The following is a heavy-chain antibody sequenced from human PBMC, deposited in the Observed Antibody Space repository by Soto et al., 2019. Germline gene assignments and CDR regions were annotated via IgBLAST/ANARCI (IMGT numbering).Heavy chain of an antibody. CDR3: ARDFAHFDS. J-gene: IGHJ4*02. CDR1: GGSISSYY. D-gene: IGHD3-3*01. V-gene: IGHV4-4*07. Sequence: PSETLSLTCTVSGGSISSYYWSWIRQPAGKGLEWIGRIYTSGSTNYNPSLKSRVSISMDTPKNQFSLNLDSVTAADAAVYFCARDFAHFDSWGQGTLVTVSS. CDR2: IYTSGST.